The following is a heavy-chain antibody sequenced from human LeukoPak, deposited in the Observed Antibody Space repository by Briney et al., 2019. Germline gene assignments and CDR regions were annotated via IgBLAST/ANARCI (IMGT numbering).Heavy chain of an antibody. CDR3: AIAVAGTQADY. CDR2: INSDGSST. V-gene: IGHV3-74*01. Sequence: GGSLRLSCAASGFTFSSYSMNWVRQAPGKGLVWVSRINSDGSSTSYADSVKGRFTISRDNAKNTLYLQMNSLRAEDTAVYYCAIAVAGTQADYWGQGTLVTVSS. D-gene: IGHD6-19*01. J-gene: IGHJ4*02. CDR1: GFTFSSYS.